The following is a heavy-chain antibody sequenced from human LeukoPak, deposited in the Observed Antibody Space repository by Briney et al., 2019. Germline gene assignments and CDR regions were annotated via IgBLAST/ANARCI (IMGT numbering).Heavy chain of an antibody. J-gene: IGHJ4*02. D-gene: IGHD2/OR15-2a*01. CDR1: GFTFNNYA. Sequence: GGSLRLSCAASGFTFNNYAMSWVRQAPGKGLEWVSAISGSGDRIYYADSVKGRFTISRDNSKNTLYLQMNSLRAEDTAIYYCAKQGYTTSWLYFDYWGQGTLVTVSS. V-gene: IGHV3-23*01. CDR3: AKQGYTTSWLYFDY. CDR2: ISGSGDRI.